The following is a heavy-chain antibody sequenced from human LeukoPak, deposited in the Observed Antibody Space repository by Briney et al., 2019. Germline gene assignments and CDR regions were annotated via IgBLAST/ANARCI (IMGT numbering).Heavy chain of an antibody. CDR3: AREVGSFDY. D-gene: IGHD1-26*01. J-gene: IGHJ4*02. Sequence: GGTLRLSCAASGLIFTSFGMSWVRQAPGKGLEWVSCISSSGDSTYYPDSVKGRFTISRDNSKNTLYLQMNSLRAEDTAVYYCAREVGSFDYWGQGTLVTVSS. CDR2: ISSSGDST. CDR1: GLIFTSFG. V-gene: IGHV3-23*01.